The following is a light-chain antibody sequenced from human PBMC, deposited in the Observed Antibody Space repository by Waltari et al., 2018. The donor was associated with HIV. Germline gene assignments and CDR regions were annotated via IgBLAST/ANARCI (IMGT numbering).Light chain of an antibody. CDR2: WAF. CDR3: QQYYSSPRT. J-gene: IGKJ1*01. V-gene: IGKV4-1*01. Sequence: DIVMTQSPDSLAVSLGERATINCKSSQSVLSRSNNENDLAWYQQKPGQPPKLLIYWAFTRDSGVPDRFSGSGSGTDFSLTISSLQAEDVAVYYCQQYYSSPRTFGQGTKVEIK. CDR1: QSVLSRSNNEND.